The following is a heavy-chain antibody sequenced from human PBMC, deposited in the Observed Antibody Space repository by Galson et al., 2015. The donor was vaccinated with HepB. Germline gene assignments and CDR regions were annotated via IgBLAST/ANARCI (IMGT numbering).Heavy chain of an antibody. J-gene: IGHJ4*02. CDR2: IRSKANSYAT. Sequence: SLRLSCAASGFTFSGSAMHWVRQASGKGLEWVGRIRSKANSYATSYAASVKGRFTISRDDSKNTEYLQMNSLKTEDTAVYYCRSKDAEFSDYWGQGTLVTVSS. CDR3: RSKDAEFSDY. V-gene: IGHV3-73*01. CDR1: GFTFSGSA. D-gene: IGHD3-10*01.